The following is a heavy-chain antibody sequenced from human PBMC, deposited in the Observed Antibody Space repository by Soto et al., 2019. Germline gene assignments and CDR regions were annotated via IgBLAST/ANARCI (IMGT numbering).Heavy chain of an antibody. Sequence: PSETLSLTCTVSGGSISSYYWSWIRQPPGKGLEWIGYIYYSGSTNYNPSLKSRVTISVDTSKNQFSLKLSSVTAADTAVYYCARVRIAAESYYFDYWGQGTLVTVSS. CDR2: IYYSGST. CDR3: ARVRIAAESYYFDY. J-gene: IGHJ4*02. V-gene: IGHV4-59*01. D-gene: IGHD6-6*01. CDR1: GGSISSYY.